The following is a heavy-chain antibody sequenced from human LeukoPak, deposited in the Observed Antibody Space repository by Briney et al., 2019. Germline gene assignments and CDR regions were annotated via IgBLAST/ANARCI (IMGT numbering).Heavy chain of an antibody. J-gene: IGHJ4*02. V-gene: IGHV4-61*01. CDR1: GGSVSSGSYY. CDR2: IYYSGST. Sequence: PSETLSLTCTVSGGSVSSGSYYWSWIRQPPGKGLEWIGYIYYSGSTNYNPSLKSRVTISVDTTKNQFSLKLSSVTAADAAVYYCARAYDFWSGYHFDYWGQGTLVTVFS. D-gene: IGHD3-3*01. CDR3: ARAYDFWSGYHFDY.